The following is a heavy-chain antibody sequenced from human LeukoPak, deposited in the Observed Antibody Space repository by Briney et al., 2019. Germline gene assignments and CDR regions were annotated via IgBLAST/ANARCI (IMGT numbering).Heavy chain of an antibody. Sequence: PSETLSLTCAVYGGSFSGYYWSWIRQPPGKGLEWIGEINHSGSTNYNPSLKSRVTISVDTSKNQFSLKLSSVTAADTAVYYCARGWDGPDGDNRKKKYYYYYYYMDVWGKGTTVTVSS. J-gene: IGHJ6*03. CDR2: INHSGST. D-gene: IGHD7-27*01. V-gene: IGHV4-34*01. CDR3: ARGWDGPDGDNRKKKYYYYYYYMDV. CDR1: GGSFSGYY.